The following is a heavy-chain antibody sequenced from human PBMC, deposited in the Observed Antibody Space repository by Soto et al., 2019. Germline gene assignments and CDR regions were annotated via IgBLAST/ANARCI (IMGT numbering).Heavy chain of an antibody. CDR3: ARPLDIDAFDI. V-gene: IGHV1-69*06. J-gene: IGHJ3*02. Sequence: SVKVSCKASGGTFSSYAISWVLQAPGQGLEWMGGITPIFGTANYAQKFQGRVTITADKSTSTAYMELSSLRSEDTAVYYCARPLDIDAFDIWGQGTMVTVSS. CDR2: ITPIFGTA. D-gene: IGHD2-15*01. CDR1: GGTFSSYA.